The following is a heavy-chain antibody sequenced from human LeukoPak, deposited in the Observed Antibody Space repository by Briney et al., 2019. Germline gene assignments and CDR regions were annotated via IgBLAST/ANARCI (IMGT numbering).Heavy chain of an antibody. D-gene: IGHD2-15*01. CDR3: ARNDYCSGGSCHAHYYYYGMDV. Sequence: ASVKVSCKASGGTFTSYAISWVRQAPGQGLEWMGRIIPTFGIANYAQKFQGRVTITADKSTSTAYMELSSLRSEDTAVYYCARNDYCSGGSCHAHYYYYGMDVWGQGATVTVSS. CDR2: IIPTFGIA. J-gene: IGHJ6*02. V-gene: IGHV1-69*04. CDR1: GGTFTSYA.